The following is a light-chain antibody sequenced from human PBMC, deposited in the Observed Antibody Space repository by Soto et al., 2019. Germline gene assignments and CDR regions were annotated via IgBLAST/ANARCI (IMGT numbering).Light chain of an antibody. J-gene: IGKJ1*01. CDR3: QRYNSNSRT. CDR1: QDIYSW. Sequence: DIQLTQSPSTLSGSVGDRVTITCRASQDIYSWVAWYQQKPGKAPKFLIYDASILQSGVPSRFSGSGSGTEFTLTISSLQPDDFATYYCQRYNSNSRTFGQGTTVDFK. CDR2: DAS. V-gene: IGKV1-5*01.